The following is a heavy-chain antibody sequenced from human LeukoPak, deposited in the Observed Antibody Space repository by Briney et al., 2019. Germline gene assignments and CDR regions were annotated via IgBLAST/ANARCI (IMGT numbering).Heavy chain of an antibody. J-gene: IGHJ6*02. D-gene: IGHD5-18*01. Sequence: SETLSLTCTVSGGSISSYYWSWIRQPPGKGLEWSGYIYYSGSTNYNPSLKSRVTISVDTSKNQFSLKLSSVTAADTAVYYCARHGGCSSYYYGMDVWGQGTTVTVSS. CDR2: IYYSGST. CDR3: ARHGGCSSYYYGMDV. V-gene: IGHV4-59*08. CDR1: GGSISSYY.